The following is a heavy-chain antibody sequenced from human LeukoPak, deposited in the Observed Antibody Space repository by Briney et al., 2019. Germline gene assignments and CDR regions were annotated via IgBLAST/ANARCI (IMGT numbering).Heavy chain of an antibody. Sequence: PGGSLSLSCAASGFTLSSYDLSWVRQAPGKGLEWVSLISGSGGRTYYADSVKGRFTISGDNSKNTLYLQMNSLRAEDTAVYYCAGQYYYGSGRYSLWFDDWSEGSLATVSS. D-gene: IGHD3-10*01. CDR3: AGQYYYGSGRYSLWFDD. CDR1: GFTLSSYD. CDR2: ISGSGGRT. V-gene: IGHV3-23*01. J-gene: IGHJ1*01.